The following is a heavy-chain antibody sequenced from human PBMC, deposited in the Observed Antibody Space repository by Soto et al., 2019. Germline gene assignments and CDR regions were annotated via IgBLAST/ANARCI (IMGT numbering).Heavy chain of an antibody. Sequence: SVKVSCKASGGTFSSYAISWVRQAPGQGLEWMGGIIPIFGTANYAQKFQGRVTITADESTSTAYMELSSLRSEDTAVYYCARVPYCGGDCYAPYYCYCGMYVWGQGTTVTVSS. CDR3: ARVPYCGGDCYAPYYCYCGMYV. V-gene: IGHV1-69*13. CDR1: GGTFSSYA. D-gene: IGHD2-21*02. CDR2: IIPIFGTA. J-gene: IGHJ6*02.